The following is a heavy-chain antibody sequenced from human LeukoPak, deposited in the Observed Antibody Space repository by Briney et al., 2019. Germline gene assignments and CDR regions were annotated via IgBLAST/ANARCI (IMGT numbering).Heavy chain of an antibody. CDR2: ISYDGRNG. J-gene: IGHJ4*02. CDR1: GFTFRKYA. D-gene: IGHD3-10*01. Sequence: GGSLRLSCAASGFTFRKYAIHWVRQAPGKGLEWVSLISYDGRNGYYADSVKGRFTISRDNSRNTVSLQMNSLSAEDTALYYCGRDGIARGRGSFLEYWGRGTLVTVSS. CDR3: GRDGIARGRGSFLEY. V-gene: IGHV3-30*04.